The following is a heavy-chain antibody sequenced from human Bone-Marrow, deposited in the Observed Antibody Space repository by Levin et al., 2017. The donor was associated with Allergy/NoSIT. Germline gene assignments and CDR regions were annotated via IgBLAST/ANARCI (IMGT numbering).Heavy chain of an antibody. J-gene: IGHJ4*02. CDR2: IYYSGST. Sequence: GSLRLSCTVSGGSISSYYWSWIRQPPGKGLEWIGYIYYSGSTNYNPSLKSRVTISVDTSKNQFSLKLSSVTAADTAVYYCARYRAGGSYPVLLEYWGQGTLVTVSS. CDR1: GGSISSYY. CDR3: ARYRAGGSYPVLLEY. D-gene: IGHD1-26*01. V-gene: IGHV4-59*01.